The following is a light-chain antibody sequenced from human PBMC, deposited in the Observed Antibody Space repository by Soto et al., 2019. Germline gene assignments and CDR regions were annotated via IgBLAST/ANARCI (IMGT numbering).Light chain of an antibody. CDR3: QPSYRTSPP. CDR1: QSISSY. CDR2: AES. J-gene: IGKJ1*01. Sequence: DIQMTQSPSSLSASVRDRVTITCRARQSISSYLNWYQQKPGKAPKLLIYAESSLQSGVPSRFCGSGSGTDFTLTISSLQPEDFATYYCQPSYRTSPPFGQGTKVEIK. V-gene: IGKV1-39*01.